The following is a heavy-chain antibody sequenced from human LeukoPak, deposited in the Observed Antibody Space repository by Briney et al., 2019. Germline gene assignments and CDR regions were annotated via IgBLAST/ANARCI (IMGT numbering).Heavy chain of an antibody. D-gene: IGHD4-23*01. CDR2: ISSRSSTI. J-gene: IGHJ4*02. V-gene: IGHV3-48*02. CDR1: GFTFSSYS. Sequence: AGRSLRLSCAASGFTFSSYSMNWVRQAPGKWLEWDSYISSRSSTIYYGDSVKGRFTISRDNAKNSLYLQMSSLRDEDTALYYRARSSMTTVVSHDDYWGQGTLVTVSS. CDR3: ARSSMTTVVSHDDY.